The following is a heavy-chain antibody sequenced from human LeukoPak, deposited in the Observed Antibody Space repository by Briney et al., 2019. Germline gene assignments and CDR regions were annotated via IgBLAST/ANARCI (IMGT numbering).Heavy chain of an antibody. J-gene: IGHJ4*02. V-gene: IGHV4-59*01. CDR1: GGSISSYY. Sequence: SETLSLTCTVSGGSISSYYWSWIRQPPGKGLEWIGYIYYSGSTNYNPSLKSRVTISVDTSKNQFSLKLSSVTAADTAVYYCARDPGIAAAGTVGYFDYWGQGTPVTVSS. D-gene: IGHD6-13*01. CDR3: ARDPGIAAAGTVGYFDY. CDR2: IYYSGST.